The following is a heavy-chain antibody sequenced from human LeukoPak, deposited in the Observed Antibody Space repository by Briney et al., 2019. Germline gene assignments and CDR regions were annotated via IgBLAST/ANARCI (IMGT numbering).Heavy chain of an antibody. CDR1: GYTFTSYD. J-gene: IGHJ5*02. V-gene: IGHV1-8*01. CDR2: MNPNSGNT. Sequence: ASVKVSCKASGYTFTSYDINWVRQATGQGLEWMGWMNPNSGNTGYVQKFQGRVTMTRNTSISTAYMELSSLRYEDTAVYYCARGYCSGGSCYDVDPWGQGTLVTVSS. D-gene: IGHD2-15*01. CDR3: ARGYCSGGSCYDVDP.